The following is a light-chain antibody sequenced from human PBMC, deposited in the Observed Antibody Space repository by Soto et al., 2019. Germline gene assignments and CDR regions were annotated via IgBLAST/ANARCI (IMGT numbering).Light chain of an antibody. CDR2: AAS. CDR3: QQYYSYPRT. Sequence: AIRMTQSPSSFSASTGDRVTITCRASQGISSYLAWYQQKPGKAPKLLIYAASTLQSGVPSRFSGSGSGTDFTLTISSLQSEDFETYYCQQYYSYPRTFGQGTKVEIK. V-gene: IGKV1-8*01. J-gene: IGKJ1*01. CDR1: QGISSY.